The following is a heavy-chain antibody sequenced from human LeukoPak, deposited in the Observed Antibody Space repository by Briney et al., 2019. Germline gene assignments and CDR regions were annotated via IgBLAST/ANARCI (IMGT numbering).Heavy chain of an antibody. CDR1: GGSFSGYY. CDR3: AREEAYSSSSDAFDI. J-gene: IGHJ3*02. D-gene: IGHD6-6*01. V-gene: IGHV4-34*01. Sequence: SETLSLTCAVYGGSFSGYYWSWIRQPPGKGLEWIGEINHSGSTNYNPSLESRVTISVDTSKNQFSLKLSSVTAADTAVYYCAREEAYSSSSDAFDIWGQGTMVTVSS. CDR2: INHSGST.